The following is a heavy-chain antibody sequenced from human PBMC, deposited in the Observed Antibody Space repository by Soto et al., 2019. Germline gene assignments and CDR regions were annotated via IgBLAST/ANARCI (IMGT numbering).Heavy chain of an antibody. Sequence: QVQLVQSGAEVKKPGASVKVSCKASGYTFTTYDISWVRQAPGQGLEWMGRISTYNGNTNYPQRLQGRLTMTPDTTTTTAYMERRTLRSDDTAVYYCARDPYPVLMVNAPNLYGMDVWGQGTTVTVSS. CDR1: GYTFTTYD. CDR3: ARDPYPVLMVNAPNLYGMDV. D-gene: IGHD2-8*01. V-gene: IGHV1-18*01. J-gene: IGHJ6*02. CDR2: ISTYNGNT.